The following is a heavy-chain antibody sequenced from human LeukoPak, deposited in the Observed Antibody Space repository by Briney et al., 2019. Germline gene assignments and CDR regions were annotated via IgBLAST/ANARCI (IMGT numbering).Heavy chain of an antibody. CDR1: GIVFPNAW. J-gene: IGHJ4*02. D-gene: IGHD1-14*01. Sequence: PGGCLRLSCVASGIVFPNAWLSWVRQPPGKGLEWIGRIKSTDDVGTTDYAASVKGRFIISRDDSKDMLFLQMNSLKSEDTALYYCTTHSYTSYYWGRGILVTVSS. CDR2: IKSTDDVGTT. CDR3: TTHSYTSYY. V-gene: IGHV3-15*01.